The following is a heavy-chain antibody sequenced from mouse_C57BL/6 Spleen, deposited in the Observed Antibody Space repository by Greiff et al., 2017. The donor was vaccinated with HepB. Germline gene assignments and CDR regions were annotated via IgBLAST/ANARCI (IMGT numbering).Heavy chain of an antibody. CDR1: GYTFTSYW. J-gene: IGHJ4*01. V-gene: IGHV1-55*01. Sequence: QVQLQQPGAELVKPGASVKMSCKASGYTFTSYWITWVKQRPGQGLEWIGDIYPGSGSTNYNEKFKSKATLTVDTSSSTAYIPLSLLTSEDSAVYYGARSHHYYGSSYGAMDYWGQGTSVTVSS. D-gene: IGHD1-1*01. CDR3: ARSHHYYGSSYGAMDY. CDR2: IYPGSGST.